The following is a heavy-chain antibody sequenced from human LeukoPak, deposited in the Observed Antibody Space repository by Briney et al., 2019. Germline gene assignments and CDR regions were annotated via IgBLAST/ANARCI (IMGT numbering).Heavy chain of an antibody. CDR1: GFTFSSYS. CDR3: ARDHIAAHFDY. J-gene: IGHJ4*02. CDR2: ISSSTSYI. D-gene: IGHD6-13*01. V-gene: IGHV3-21*01. Sequence: GGPLRLSCAASGFTFSSYSMNWVRQAPGKGLEWVSSISSSTSYIYYADSVKGRFTISRDNAKNSLYLQMNSLRAEDTAVYYCARDHIAAHFDYWGQGTPVTVSS.